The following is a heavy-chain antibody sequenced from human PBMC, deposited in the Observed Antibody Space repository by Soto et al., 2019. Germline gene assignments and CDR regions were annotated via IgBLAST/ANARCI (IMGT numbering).Heavy chain of an antibody. V-gene: IGHV3-7*01. Sequence: EVQLVESGGGLVQPGGSLRLSCAASGFTFSDYWLSWVRQSPVKGLEWVANMSPDGRKRYYLDSLKVRFTISRDNAKNSLYLQTNRLSAEDPAVYFCSRDPLGFHIYGHWGQGTLVTVSS. CDR1: GFTFSDYW. CDR3: SRDPLGFHIYGH. J-gene: IGHJ4*02. CDR2: MSPDGRKR. D-gene: IGHD1-26*01.